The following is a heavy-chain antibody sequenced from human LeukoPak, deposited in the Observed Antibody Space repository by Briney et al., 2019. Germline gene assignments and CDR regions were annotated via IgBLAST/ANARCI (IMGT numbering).Heavy chain of an antibody. CDR1: GFRFSDHA. V-gene: IGHV3-30-3*01. Sequence: PGGSLRLSCAASGFRFSDHAMHWVRQAPGKGLEWVAVISYDGSNKYYADSVKGRFTISRDNSKNTLYLQTNSLRTEDTAVYYCARQQWLLLIWMGSFDCWGQGALVTVSS. J-gene: IGHJ4*02. D-gene: IGHD6-19*01. CDR2: ISYDGSNK. CDR3: ARQQWLLLIWMGSFDC.